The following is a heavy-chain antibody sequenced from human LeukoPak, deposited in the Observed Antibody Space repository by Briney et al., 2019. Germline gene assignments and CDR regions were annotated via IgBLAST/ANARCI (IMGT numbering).Heavy chain of an antibody. CDR1: GGSISGYYY. D-gene: IGHD2-21*02. V-gene: IGHV4-59*01. CDR2: MFYSGST. CDR3: ARGAYCGGDCYYFDY. J-gene: IGHJ4*02. Sequence: PSETLSLTCTVSGGSISGYYYWSWIRQPPGKGLEWIGYMFYSGSTNHNPSLKSRVTILVDTSKNQFSLKLSTVTAADTAVYYCARGAYCGGDCYYFDYWGQGTLVTVSS.